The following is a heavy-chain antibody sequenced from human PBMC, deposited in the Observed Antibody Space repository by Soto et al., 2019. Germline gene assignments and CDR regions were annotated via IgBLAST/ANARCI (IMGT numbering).Heavy chain of an antibody. Sequence: QVQLQESGPGLVKPSETLSLTCTVSGGSISSYYWSWIRQPPGKGLEWIGYIYYSGSTNYNPYLKSRVTISVDTSKNQFSLKLSSVTAADTAVYYCARRYGRNFDYWGQGTLVTVSS. J-gene: IGHJ4*02. CDR2: IYYSGST. CDR1: GGSISSYY. V-gene: IGHV4-59*01. CDR3: ARRYGRNFDY. D-gene: IGHD1-20*01.